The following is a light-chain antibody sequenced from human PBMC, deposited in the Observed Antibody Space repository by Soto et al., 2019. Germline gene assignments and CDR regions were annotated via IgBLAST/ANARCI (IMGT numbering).Light chain of an antibody. V-gene: IGKV3-15*01. CDR2: SAA. Sequence: EIVMTQSPATLSVSPGERVTLSCRASQSVGSNLAWYQKKPGQAPRLLIYSAATRATGIPARFSGSGSGTAFTLTITSLQSDDFGVYYGHQYTKRWTFGQGTKVESK. CDR3: HQYTKRWT. CDR1: QSVGSN. J-gene: IGKJ1*01.